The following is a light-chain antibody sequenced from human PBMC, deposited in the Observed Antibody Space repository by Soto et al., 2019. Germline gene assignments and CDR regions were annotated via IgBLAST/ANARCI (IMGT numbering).Light chain of an antibody. CDR3: QHYNSYSEA. CDR1: QTISSW. Sequence: DFQSTQSPSTLSSSVGDRVTITCRASQTISSWLAWYQQKPGKAPKLLIYKASTLKSGVPSRFSGSGSGTEFTLTISSLQPHDFATYYCQHYNSYSEAFGQGTKVDI. V-gene: IGKV1-5*03. CDR2: KAS. J-gene: IGKJ1*01.